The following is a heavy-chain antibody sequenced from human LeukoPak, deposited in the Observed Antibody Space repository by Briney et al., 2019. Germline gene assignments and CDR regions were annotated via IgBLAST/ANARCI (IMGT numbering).Heavy chain of an antibody. CDR1: GGSISSYY. D-gene: IGHD4-23*01. J-gene: IGHJ4*02. V-gene: IGHV4-59*01. CDR3: ARGARWNDY. Sequence: SETLSLICSVSGGSISSYYWSWIRQPRGKGLEWSGYIYYTGSINYNPSLKSRVTISVDTSKNQFSLKLSSVTAADTAVYYCARGARWNDYWGQGTLVTVSS. CDR2: IYYTGSI.